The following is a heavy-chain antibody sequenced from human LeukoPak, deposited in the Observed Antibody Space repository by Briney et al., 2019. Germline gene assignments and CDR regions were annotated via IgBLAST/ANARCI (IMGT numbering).Heavy chain of an antibody. J-gene: IGHJ5*02. CDR3: ARDKVRGSWFDP. V-gene: IGHV1-69*05. Sequence: GASVKVSCKASGYTFTGYYMHWVRQAPGQGLEWMGRIIPLFGTVNYAQNFQGRVTITTDESTSTAYMELSSLRSEDTAMYYCARDKVRGSWFDPWGQGTLVTVSS. CDR1: GYTFTGYY. CDR2: IIPLFGTV. D-gene: IGHD3-16*01.